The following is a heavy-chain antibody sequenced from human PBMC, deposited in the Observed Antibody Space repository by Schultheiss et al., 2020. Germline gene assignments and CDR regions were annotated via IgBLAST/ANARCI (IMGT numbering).Heavy chain of an antibody. CDR1: GGSFSGYY. CDR2: INHSGST. D-gene: IGHD3-10*01. V-gene: IGHV4-34*01. J-gene: IGHJ5*02. Sequence: SETLSLTCAVYGGSFSGYYWSWIRQPPGKGLEWIGEINHSGSTNYNPSLKSRVTISVDTSKNQFSLKLSSVTAADTAVYYCARGSPLWFGEGWFDPWGQGTLVTVSS. CDR3: ARGSPLWFGEGWFDP.